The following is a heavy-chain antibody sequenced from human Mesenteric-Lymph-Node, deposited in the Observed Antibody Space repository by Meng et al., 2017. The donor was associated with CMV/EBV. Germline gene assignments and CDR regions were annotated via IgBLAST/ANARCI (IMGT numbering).Heavy chain of an antibody. CDR3: ARDVNYDIASGYSVY. J-gene: IGHJ4*02. V-gene: IGHV3-66*02. CDR2: IYSGGST. D-gene: IGHD3-3*01. Sequence: GESLKISCAASGFTVSDNYLSWVRQAPGKGLEWVSIIYSGGSTYYGDSVKGRFTMSRDTSKNTVYLQMKSLRVEDTAVYYCARDVNYDIASGYSVYWGQGTLVTVSS. CDR1: GFTVSDNY.